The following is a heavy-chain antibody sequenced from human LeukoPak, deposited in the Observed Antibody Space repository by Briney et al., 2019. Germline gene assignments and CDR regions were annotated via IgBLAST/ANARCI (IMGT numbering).Heavy chain of an antibody. CDR3: ARGRTSSGWYRGSRHFDY. CDR2: INHSGST. D-gene: IGHD6-19*01. J-gene: IGHJ4*02. Sequence: SETLSLTCTVSGGSISSSSRYWGWIRQPPGKGLEWIGEINHSGSTNYNPSLKSRVTISVDTSKNQFSLKLSSVTAADTAVYYCARGRTSSGWYRGSRHFDYWGRGTLVTVSS. CDR1: GGSISSSSRY. V-gene: IGHV4-39*07.